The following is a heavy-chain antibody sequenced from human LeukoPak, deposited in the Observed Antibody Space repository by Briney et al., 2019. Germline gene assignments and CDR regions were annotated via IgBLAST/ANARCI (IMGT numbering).Heavy chain of an antibody. CDR3: ARPNITYYYDSSGYDGFDV. V-gene: IGHV5-51*01. CDR2: IYPGDSDT. Sequence: GESLKISCKVSGYTFSSYWIGWVRQMPGEGLEWIGIIYPGDSDTRYRPSFQGQVSISADKSINTAYLQWSSLKASDTAMYFCARPNITYYYDSSGYDGFDVWGQGTMVTVSS. D-gene: IGHD3-22*01. CDR1: GYTFSSYW. J-gene: IGHJ3*01.